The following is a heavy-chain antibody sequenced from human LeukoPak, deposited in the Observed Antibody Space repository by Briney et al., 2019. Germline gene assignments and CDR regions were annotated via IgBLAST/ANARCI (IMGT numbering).Heavy chain of an antibody. D-gene: IGHD2-2*02. Sequence: EASVKVSCKASGYTFTSYDINWVRQASGQGLEWMGWMNPNTGNTGYAQKFQGRVTITRNTSISTVYMELSSLRSEDTAVYYCARAYSTSCYIACDAFDIWGQGTMVTVSS. CDR1: GYTFTSYD. CDR2: MNPNTGNT. V-gene: IGHV1-8*03. J-gene: IGHJ3*02. CDR3: ARAYSTSCYIACDAFDI.